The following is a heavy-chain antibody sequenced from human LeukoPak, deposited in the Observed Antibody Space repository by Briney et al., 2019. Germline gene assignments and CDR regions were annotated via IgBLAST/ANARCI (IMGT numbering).Heavy chain of an antibody. J-gene: IGHJ3*02. V-gene: IGHV4-4*07. CDR1: GGSISSYY. D-gene: IGHD3-10*01. CDR2: IYTSGST. Sequence: SETLSLTCTVSGGSISSYYWSWIRQPAGKGLEWIGRIYTSGSTNYNPSLKSRVTISVDTSKNQFSLKLSSVTAADTAVYYCARVSRVLWFGELSPGDAFDIWGQGTMVTVSS. CDR3: ARVSRVLWFGELSPGDAFDI.